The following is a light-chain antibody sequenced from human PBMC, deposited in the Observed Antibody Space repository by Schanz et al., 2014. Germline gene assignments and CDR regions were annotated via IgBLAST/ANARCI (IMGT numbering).Light chain of an antibody. J-gene: IGLJ2*01. V-gene: IGLV2-8*01. CDR2: EVN. CDR3: SAYIRTITSVV. CDR1: SSDIGGYNS. Sequence: QSALTQPPSASGSPGQSVTISCTGSSSDIGGYNSVSWYQQFPGKAPKLMIYEVNKRPSGVPDRFSGSKSGNTASLAITGLQAEDEADYYCSAYIRTITSVVFGGGTKLTVL.